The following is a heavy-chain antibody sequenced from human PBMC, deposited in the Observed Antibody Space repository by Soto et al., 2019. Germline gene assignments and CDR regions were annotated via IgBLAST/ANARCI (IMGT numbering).Heavy chain of an antibody. V-gene: IGHV1-18*04. CDR1: GYTFTSYG. CDR3: ARDHYYDSSGYYYVHWFDP. D-gene: IGHD3-22*01. Sequence: QVQLVQSGAEVKKPGASVKVSCKASGYTFTSYGISWVRQAPGQGLEWMGWISAYNGNTNYAQKLQGRVTMTTDTSTSKAYMELRSLRSDDTAVYYCARDHYYDSSGYYYVHWFDPWGQGTLVTVSS. J-gene: IGHJ5*02. CDR2: ISAYNGNT.